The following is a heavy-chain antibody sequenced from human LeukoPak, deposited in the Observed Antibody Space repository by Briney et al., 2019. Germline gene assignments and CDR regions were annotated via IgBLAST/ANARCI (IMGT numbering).Heavy chain of an antibody. J-gene: IGHJ5*02. Sequence: GASVTVSCKVSGYTFTCYYMHWVRQAPGQGLEWMGWINPNSGGTNYAQKFQGRVTMTRDTSISTAYMELSRLRSDDTAVYYCARDLTMVRGVIGWFDPWGQGALVTVSS. CDR1: GYTFTCYY. D-gene: IGHD3-10*01. CDR2: INPNSGGT. V-gene: IGHV1-2*02. CDR3: ARDLTMVRGVIGWFDP.